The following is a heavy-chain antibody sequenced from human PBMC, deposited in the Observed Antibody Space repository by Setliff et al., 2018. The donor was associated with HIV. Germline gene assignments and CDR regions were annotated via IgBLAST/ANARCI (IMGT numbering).Heavy chain of an antibody. V-gene: IGHV1-69*10. J-gene: IGHJ3*02. D-gene: IGHD3-22*01. Sequence: SVKVSCKASGGTFSSYAISWVRQAPGQGLEWMGGIIPILGIASYAQKFQGRVTMTRDTSTSTVYMELSSLRSEDTAVYYCASASRDSSGYLYDAFDIWGQGTMVTVS. CDR1: GGTFSSYA. CDR3: ASASRDSSGYLYDAFDI. CDR2: IIPILGIA.